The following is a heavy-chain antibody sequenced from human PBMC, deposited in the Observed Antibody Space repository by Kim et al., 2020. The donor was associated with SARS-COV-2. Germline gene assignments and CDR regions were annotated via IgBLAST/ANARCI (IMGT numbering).Heavy chain of an antibody. Sequence: GGSLRLSCAASGFTFSSSWMNWVRQAPGKGLVWVARTNSDGSDISYADSVKGRFTISRDNAKNTLYLQMNSLRAEDTAVYYCARGGGLDYWGQGTLDTVSS. J-gene: IGHJ4*02. CDR2: TNSDGSDI. CDR3: ARGGGLDY. CDR1: GFTFSSSW. V-gene: IGHV3-74*01. D-gene: IGHD2-15*01.